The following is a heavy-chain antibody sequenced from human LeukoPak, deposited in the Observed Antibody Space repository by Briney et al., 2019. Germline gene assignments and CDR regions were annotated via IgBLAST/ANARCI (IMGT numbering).Heavy chain of an antibody. J-gene: IGHJ5*02. D-gene: IGHD2-21*01. CDR3: ARDGVEFYNWFDP. Sequence: GGSLRLSCAASGFTFSTYAMNWVRQAPGKRLEWVSSITDSGRDTYYAGSVKGRFTISRDNAKNTLYLQMNSLRAEDTAVYYCARDGVEFYNWFDPWGQGTLVTVSS. V-gene: IGHV3-23*01. CDR2: ITDSGRDT. CDR1: GFTFSTYA.